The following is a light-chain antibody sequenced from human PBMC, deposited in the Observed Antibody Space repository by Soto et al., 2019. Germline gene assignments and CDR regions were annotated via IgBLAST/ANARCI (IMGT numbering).Light chain of an antibody. CDR2: GAS. Sequence: EIVLTQSPGTLSLSPGERATLSCRASQSVSSSYLAWYQQKPGQAPRLLMYGASSRATGIPDRFSGSGSGTDFTLTINRLEPEDFAVYYCQQYGSSPLFTFGHGTKVDIK. CDR1: QSVSSSY. J-gene: IGKJ3*01. V-gene: IGKV3-20*01. CDR3: QQYGSSPLFT.